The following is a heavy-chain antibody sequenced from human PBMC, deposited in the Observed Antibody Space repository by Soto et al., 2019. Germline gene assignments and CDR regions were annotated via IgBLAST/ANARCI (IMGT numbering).Heavy chain of an antibody. J-gene: IGHJ6*02. D-gene: IGHD3-10*01. CDR2: INYSGRT. CDR3: ARLIENTDEMAVVRAWGYYYFGLDV. V-gene: IGHV4-34*01. Sequence: SETLSLTCAVYGVSFNDFSWSWIRQPPGKGLEYIGEINYSGRTNYKSSLKSRAAISADRSKNQFSLRLNSVTAADTAVYYCARLIENTDEMAVVRAWGYYYFGLDVWGQGTTVTVSS. CDR1: GVSFNDFS.